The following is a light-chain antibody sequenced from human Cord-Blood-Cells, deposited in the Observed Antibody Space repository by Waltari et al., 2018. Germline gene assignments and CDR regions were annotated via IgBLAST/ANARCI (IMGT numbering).Light chain of an antibody. CDR3: CSYAGRSTSLYV. CDR2: EGS. V-gene: IGLV2-23*01. CDR1: SSDVGSYNL. J-gene: IGLJ1*01. Sequence: QSALTQPASVSGSPGQSITISCTGTSSDVGSYNLVSWYQQHPGKAPKLMIYEGSKRASGVSNRFACSMSGNTASLTISGVQAEDAADYYCCSYAGRSTSLYVFGTGTKVTVL.